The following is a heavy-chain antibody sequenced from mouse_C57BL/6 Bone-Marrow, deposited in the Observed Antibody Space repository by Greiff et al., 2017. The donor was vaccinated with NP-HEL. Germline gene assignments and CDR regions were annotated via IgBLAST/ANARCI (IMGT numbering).Heavy chain of an antibody. CDR3: ARRGSSYVDWYFDV. D-gene: IGHD1-1*01. V-gene: IGHV1-81*01. CDR2: IYPRSGNT. J-gene: IGHJ1*03. CDR1: GYTFTSYG. Sequence: QVQLKQSGAELARPGASVKLSCKASGYTFTSYGISWVKQRTGQGLEWIGEIYPRSGNTYYNEKFKGKATLTADKSSSTAYMELRSLTSEDSAVYFCARRGSSYVDWYFDVWGTGTTVTVSS.